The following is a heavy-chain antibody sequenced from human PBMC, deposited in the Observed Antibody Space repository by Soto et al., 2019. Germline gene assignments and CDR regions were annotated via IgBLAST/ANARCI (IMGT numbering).Heavy chain of an antibody. V-gene: IGHV4-31*03. J-gene: IGHJ6*02. D-gene: IGHD4-17*01. Sequence: QVRLEESGPGLVKPSETLSLICSVSGGSVNNANYFWNWIRHHPENGLEWIGYIYYSGSTRYNPSFKTRATLSIDMSKNQFSLRLSSVTVADTGVYFCARDADYGGSRGGMDVWGRGTTVTVSS. CDR2: IYYSGST. CDR1: GGSVNNANYF. CDR3: ARDADYGGSRGGMDV.